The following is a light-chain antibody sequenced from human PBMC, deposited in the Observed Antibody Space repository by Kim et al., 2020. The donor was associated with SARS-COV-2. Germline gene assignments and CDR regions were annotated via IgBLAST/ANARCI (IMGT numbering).Light chain of an antibody. Sequence: SIGDRVTITCRASQSIGTFLNWYQQRPGNAPNLLIYGATTLQRGVPSRFSGSGSGTEFTLTISSLQPEDFVSYYCQQSFGTPPITFGQGTRLEIK. CDR1: QSIGTF. CDR3: QQSFGTPPIT. CDR2: GAT. J-gene: IGKJ5*01. V-gene: IGKV1-39*01.